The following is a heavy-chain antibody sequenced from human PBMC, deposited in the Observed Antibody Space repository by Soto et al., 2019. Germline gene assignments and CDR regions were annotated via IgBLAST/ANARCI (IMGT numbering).Heavy chain of an antibody. V-gene: IGHV3-23*01. D-gene: IGHD2-2*01. CDR1: VFTFSSYA. J-gene: IGHJ4*02. Sequence: GGSLRLSCAASVFTFSSYAMSWVRQAPGKGLEWVSAISGSGGSTYYADSVKGRFTISRDNSKNTLYLQMNSLRAEDTAVYYCAKAPPKVVPAAMRAYYFDYWGQGTLVTVSS. CDR2: ISGSGGST. CDR3: AKAPPKVVPAAMRAYYFDY.